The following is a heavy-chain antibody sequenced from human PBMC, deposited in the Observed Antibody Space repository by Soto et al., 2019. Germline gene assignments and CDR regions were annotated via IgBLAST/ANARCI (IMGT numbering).Heavy chain of an antibody. J-gene: IGHJ4*02. CDR2: ISGSGGST. V-gene: IGHV3-23*01. CDR3: AKMWSRDYGDYVRGDAGGLIDY. D-gene: IGHD4-17*01. CDR1: GFTFSSYA. Sequence: GGSLRLSCAASGFTFSSYAMSWVRQAPGKGLEWVSAISGSGGSTYYADSVKGRFTISRDNSKNTLYLQMNSLRAEDTAVYYCAKMWSRDYGDYVRGDAGGLIDYWGQGTLVTVSS.